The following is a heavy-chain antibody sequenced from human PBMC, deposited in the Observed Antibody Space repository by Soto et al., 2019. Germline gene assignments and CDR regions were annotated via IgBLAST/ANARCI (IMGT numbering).Heavy chain of an antibody. CDR1: GYTFTSYA. V-gene: IGHV1-3*01. J-gene: IGHJ5*02. D-gene: IGHD4-17*01. CDR2: INAYNGNT. CDR3: ARDDYGDYSWFDP. Sequence: ASVKVSCKASGYTFTSYAIHWERQAPGQRLEWMGWINAYNGNTKYTQKLQGRVTMTTDTSTSTAYMELRSLRSDDTAVYYCARDDYGDYSWFDPWGQGTLVTVSS.